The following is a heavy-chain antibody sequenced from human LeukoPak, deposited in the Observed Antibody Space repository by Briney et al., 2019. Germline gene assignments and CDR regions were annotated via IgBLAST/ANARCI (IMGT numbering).Heavy chain of an antibody. CDR2: IYYSGST. D-gene: IGHD2-2*01. CDR1: GDSISGFY. Sequence: PSETLSLTCTVSGDSISGFYWNWIRQPPGKGLEWIGYIYYSGSTNYNPSLKSRVTISVVRSKNQFSLKLSSVTAADTAVYYCAREGWGYCSSTSCYANWFDPWGQGTLVTVSS. V-gene: IGHV4-59*12. CDR3: AREGWGYCSSTSCYANWFDP. J-gene: IGHJ5*02.